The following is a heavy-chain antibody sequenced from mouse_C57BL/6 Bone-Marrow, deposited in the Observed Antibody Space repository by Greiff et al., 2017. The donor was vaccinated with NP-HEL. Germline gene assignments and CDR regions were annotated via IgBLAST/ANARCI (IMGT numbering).Heavy chain of an antibody. CDR1: GYTFTSYW. V-gene: IGHV1-59*01. D-gene: IGHD1-1*01. CDR2: IDPSDSYT. J-gene: IGHJ1*03. Sequence: QVQLQQPGAELVRPGTSVKLSCKASGYTFTSYWMHWVKQRPGQGLEWIGVIDPSDSYTNYNQKFKGKATLTVDTSSSTAYMQLSSLTSEDSAVYYCAPRGGIYYYGSSSYWYFDVWGTGTTVTVSS. CDR3: APRGGIYYYGSSSYWYFDV.